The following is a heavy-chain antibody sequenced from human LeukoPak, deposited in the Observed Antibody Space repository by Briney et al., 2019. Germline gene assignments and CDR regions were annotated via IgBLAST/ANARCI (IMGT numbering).Heavy chain of an antibody. D-gene: IGHD6-13*01. CDR3: ARVGVFSSSWLLH. V-gene: IGHV3-48*04. CDR1: GFTFSSYS. J-gene: IGHJ4*02. Sequence: GGSLRLSCAASGFTFSSYSMNWVRQAPGKGLEWVSYISSSSSTIYYADSVKGRFTISRDNAKNSLYLQMNSLRAEDTAVYYCARVGVFSSSWLLHWGQGTLVTVSS. CDR2: ISSSSSTI.